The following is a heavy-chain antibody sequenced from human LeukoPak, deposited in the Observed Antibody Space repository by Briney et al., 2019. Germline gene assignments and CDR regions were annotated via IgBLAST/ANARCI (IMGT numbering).Heavy chain of an antibody. D-gene: IGHD1-14*01. CDR2: ISGGGGST. V-gene: IGHV3-23*01. J-gene: IGHJ5*02. CDR1: GFTFSSIA. CDR3: AKGSGINHYHWIDP. Sequence: GGSLRLSCAASGFTFSSIAMSWVRQAPDKGLEWVSGISGGGGSTYYADSVKGRFTISRDNSKNTLYLQMDSLRAEDTALYYCAKGSGINHYHWIDPWGQGTLVTVSS.